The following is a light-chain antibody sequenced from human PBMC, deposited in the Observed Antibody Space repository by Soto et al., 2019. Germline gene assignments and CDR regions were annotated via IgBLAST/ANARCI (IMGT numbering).Light chain of an antibody. V-gene: IGKV3D-15*01. Sequence: EIVMTQSPATLSMSPGERATLSCRASQSVSNNYLAWHQQRPGQAPRLLIFGASNRATGVPDRFTGSASGTDFTLTISRLQPEDFAVYYCQQYNNWPITFGQGTRLEI. CDR2: GAS. J-gene: IGKJ5*01. CDR3: QQYNNWPIT. CDR1: QSVSNN.